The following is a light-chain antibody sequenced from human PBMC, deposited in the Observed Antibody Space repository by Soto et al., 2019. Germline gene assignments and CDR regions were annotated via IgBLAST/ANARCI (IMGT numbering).Light chain of an antibody. CDR3: QQYNSYSRAWT. CDR1: QSISSW. J-gene: IGKJ1*01. CDR2: DAS. V-gene: IGKV1-5*01. Sequence: DIQMTQSPSTLSASVGDRVTITCRASQSISSWLAWYQQKPGKAPKFLIYDASSLESGVPSRFSGSGSGTEFTLTISSLQPDDFATYYCQQYNSYSRAWTFGQGTKVDIK.